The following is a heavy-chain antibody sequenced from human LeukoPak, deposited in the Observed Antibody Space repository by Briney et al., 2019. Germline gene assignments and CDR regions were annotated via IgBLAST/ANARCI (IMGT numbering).Heavy chain of an antibody. CDR3: AREGGYGGNSEYLFDP. J-gene: IGHJ5*02. D-gene: IGHD4-23*01. V-gene: IGHV3-30*14. CDR1: GFTFSSYA. CDR2: ISYDGSNK. Sequence: PGRSLRLSCAASGFTFSSYAMHWVRQAPGKGLEWVAVISYDGSNKYYADSVKGRFTISRDNSKNTLYLQMGSLRAEDMAVYYCAREGGYGGNSEYLFDPWGQGTLVTVSS.